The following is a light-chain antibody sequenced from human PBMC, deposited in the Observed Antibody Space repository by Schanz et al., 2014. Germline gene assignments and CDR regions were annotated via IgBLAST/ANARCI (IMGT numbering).Light chain of an antibody. Sequence: EIVLTQSPGTLSLSPGERATLSCRASQSVSINVAWYQQEPGQAPRLLIYGASSRATGIPDRFSGSGSGTDFTLTINRLEPEDFAVYYCQQYGSSMWTFGQGTRVEI. CDR3: QQYGSSMWT. V-gene: IGKV3-20*01. CDR1: QSVSIN. CDR2: GAS. J-gene: IGKJ1*01.